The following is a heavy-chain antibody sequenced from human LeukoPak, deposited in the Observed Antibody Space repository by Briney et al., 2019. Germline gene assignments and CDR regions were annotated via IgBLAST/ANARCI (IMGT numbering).Heavy chain of an antibody. CDR3: ARDSQDYDFWSGSGYYGMDV. J-gene: IGHJ6*02. V-gene: IGHV4-4*07. Sequence: SETLFLTCPVSGGSISSYYWSWIRQPAGKGLEWIGRIYTSGSTNYNPSLKSRVTMSVDTSKNQFSLKLSSVTAADTAVYYCARDSQDYDFWSGSGYYGMDVWGQGTTVTVSS. D-gene: IGHD3-3*01. CDR1: GGSISSYY. CDR2: IYTSGST.